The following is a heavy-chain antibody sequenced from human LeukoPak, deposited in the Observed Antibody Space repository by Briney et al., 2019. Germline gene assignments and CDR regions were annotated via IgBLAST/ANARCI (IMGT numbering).Heavy chain of an antibody. J-gene: IGHJ5*02. Sequence: VGSLRLSCAASAFTFSNYAMSWVRQAPTKGLEWVSTISGSGDGTYYADSVKGRFTISRDNAENTLYLQTNSLRAEDTAMYYCAKIQFQLPPARWPSISWGQGTLVTVSS. D-gene: IGHD5-24*01. CDR2: ISGSGDGT. CDR1: AFTFSNYA. CDR3: AKIQFQLPPARWPSIS. V-gene: IGHV3-23*01.